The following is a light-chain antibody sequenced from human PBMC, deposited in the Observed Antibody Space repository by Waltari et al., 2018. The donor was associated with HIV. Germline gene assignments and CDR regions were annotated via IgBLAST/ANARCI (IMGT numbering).Light chain of an antibody. V-gene: IGKV1-5*03. CDR3: QQYDSFPWT. CDR1: QSISVL. Sequence: DIQMSQSPSTLSASIGDRVTITCRASQSISVLLAWYHQKPGKAPKLLIYEASNLESGVPSRFSGTGYGTEFTLTISSLQPDDSATFYCQQYDSFPWTFGQGTKVGIK. J-gene: IGKJ1*01. CDR2: EAS.